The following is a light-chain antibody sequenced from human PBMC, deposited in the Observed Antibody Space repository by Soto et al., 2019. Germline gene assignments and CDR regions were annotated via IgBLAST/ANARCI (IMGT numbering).Light chain of an antibody. CDR3: SSYAGSNNVV. CDR1: SSDVGGYNY. J-gene: IGLJ2*01. Sequence: QSALSQPPSASGSPGQSVTISCTGPSSDVGGYNYVSWYQQHPGKAPKLMIYEVSKRPSGVPDRFSGSKSGNTASLTVSGLQAEDDSDYYCSSYAGSNNVVFGGGTKVTVL. CDR2: EVS. V-gene: IGLV2-8*01.